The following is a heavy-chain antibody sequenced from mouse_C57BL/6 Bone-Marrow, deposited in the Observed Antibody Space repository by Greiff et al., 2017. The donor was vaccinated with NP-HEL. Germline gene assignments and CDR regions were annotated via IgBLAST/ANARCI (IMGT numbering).Heavy chain of an antibody. J-gene: IGHJ2*01. V-gene: IGHV1-76*01. CDR1: GYTFTDYY. CDR3: ARSFTPYFDY. D-gene: IGHD1-1*01. Sequence: QVQLQQSGAELVRPGASVKLSCKASGYTFTDYYINWVKQRPGQGLEWIARIYPGSGNTYYNEKFKGKATLTAEKSSSTAYMQLSSLTSEDSAVYSCARSFTPYFDYWGQGTTLTVSS. CDR2: IYPGSGNT.